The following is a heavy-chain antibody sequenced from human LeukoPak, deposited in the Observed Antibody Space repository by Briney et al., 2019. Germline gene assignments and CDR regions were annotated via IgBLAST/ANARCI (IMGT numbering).Heavy chain of an antibody. D-gene: IGHD3-22*01. CDR2: INPTSGGT. V-gene: IGHV1-2*02. J-gene: IGHJ3*02. Sequence: ASVKVSCKASGYNFTGYYIHWVRQAPGQGLEWMGWINPTSGGTKYAQKFQGRVTMTWDTSISTAYMELRSLRSDDTAVYYCARDKAYYYDSSGYPDAFDIWGQGTMVTVSS. CDR1: GYNFTGYY. CDR3: ARDKAYYYDSSGYPDAFDI.